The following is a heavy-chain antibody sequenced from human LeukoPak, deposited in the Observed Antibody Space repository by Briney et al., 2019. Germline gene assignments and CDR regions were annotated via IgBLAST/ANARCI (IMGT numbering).Heavy chain of an antibody. J-gene: IGHJ4*02. CDR2: ISHDGRTK. CDR3: ARVSEYGDYHFDS. V-gene: IGHV3-30*04. Sequence: GGSLTLSCVVSGFNFDNFAMHWVRQPLGKGLEWVAVISHDGRTKYYADSMKGRITISRDNSKNTLFLQMNNLRSEDTAVYYCARVSEYGDYHFDSWGQGTLVTVSS. D-gene: IGHD4-17*01. CDR1: GFNFDNFA.